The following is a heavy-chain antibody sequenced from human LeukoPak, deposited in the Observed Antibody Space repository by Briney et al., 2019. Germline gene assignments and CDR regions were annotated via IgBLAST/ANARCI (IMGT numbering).Heavy chain of an antibody. CDR3: ARQLGYYDFWSGYYTGNYLDY. D-gene: IGHD3-3*01. Sequence: SETLSLTCTVSGGSISSSSYYWGWVRHPPGKGLEWIGSIYYSGSTYYNPSLKSRVTMSVDPSKNQFSLKLSSVTAADTAVYYCARQLGYYDFWSGYYTGNYLDYWGQGTLVTVSS. CDR2: IYYSGST. J-gene: IGHJ4*02. V-gene: IGHV4-39*01. CDR1: GGSISSSSYY.